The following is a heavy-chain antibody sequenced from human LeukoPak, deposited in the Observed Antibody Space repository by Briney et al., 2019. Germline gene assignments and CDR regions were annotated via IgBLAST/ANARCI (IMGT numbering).Heavy chain of an antibody. Sequence: EASVKVSCKASGGTFSSYAISWVRQAPGQGLEWMGGIIPIFGTANYAQKFQGRVTITTDESTSTAYMELSSLRSEDTAVYYCASASTYYYDSSGYYYGNAFDIWGQGTMVTVSS. CDR1: GGTFSSYA. CDR3: ASASTYYYDSSGYYYGNAFDI. D-gene: IGHD3-22*01. V-gene: IGHV1-69*05. J-gene: IGHJ3*02. CDR2: IIPIFGTA.